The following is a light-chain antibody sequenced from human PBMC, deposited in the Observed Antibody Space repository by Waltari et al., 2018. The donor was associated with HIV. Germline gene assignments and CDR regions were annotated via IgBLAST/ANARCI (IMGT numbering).Light chain of an antibody. CDR2: DVT. V-gene: IGLV2-11*01. J-gene: IGLJ2*01. CDR1: SSDVGGYNY. CDR3: CSYAGIYTFL. Sequence: QSALTQPRSVSGSPGQSVTISCTGTSSDVGGYNYVSWYQQHPGKAPKLMIYDVTKRPSGVPDRFSGSKSGNTASLTISGLQAEDEADYYSCSYAGIYTFLFGGGTKLTVL.